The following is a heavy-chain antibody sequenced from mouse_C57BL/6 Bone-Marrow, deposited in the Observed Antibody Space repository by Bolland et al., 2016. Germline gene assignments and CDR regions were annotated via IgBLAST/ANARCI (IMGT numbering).Heavy chain of an antibody. V-gene: IGHV1-80*01. CDR3: ARDWGYYFDY. Sequence: PGDGDTNYNGKFKGKATLTADKSSSTAYMQLSSLTSEDSAVYFCARDWGYYFDYWGQGTT. CDR2: PGDGDT. J-gene: IGHJ2*01. D-gene: IGHD4-1*01.